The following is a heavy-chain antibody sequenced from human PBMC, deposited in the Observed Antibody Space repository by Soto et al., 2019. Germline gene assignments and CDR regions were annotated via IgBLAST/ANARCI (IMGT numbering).Heavy chain of an antibody. D-gene: IGHD3-10*01. CDR2: IYTTGST. J-gene: IGHJ6*02. V-gene: IGHV4-4*07. Sequence: SETLSLTCTVSGGSIISYYWSWIRQPAGKGLEWIGRIYTTGSTNYNPSLKSRVTMSVDTSKNQFSLKLSSVTAADTAVYYCARTYYYGSGSYGPWGMDVWGQGTTVTVSS. CDR1: GGSIISYY. CDR3: ARTYYYGSGSYGPWGMDV.